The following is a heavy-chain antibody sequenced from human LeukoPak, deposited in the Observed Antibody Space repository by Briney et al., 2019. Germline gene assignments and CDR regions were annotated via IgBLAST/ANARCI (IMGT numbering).Heavy chain of an antibody. CDR1: GYTFTTYG. Sequence: GASVKVSCKASGYTFTTYGISWVRQAPGQGLEWMGWISAYKGNTNYAQKFQGRVTITADKSTSTAYMELSSLRSEDTVVYYCARSNGPVLVSPGAPINYYYFHMDVWGKGPTVTVSS. D-gene: IGHD3-3*02. V-gene: IGHV1-18*01. CDR3: ARSNGPVLVSPGAPINYYYFHMDV. CDR2: ISAYKGNT. J-gene: IGHJ6*03.